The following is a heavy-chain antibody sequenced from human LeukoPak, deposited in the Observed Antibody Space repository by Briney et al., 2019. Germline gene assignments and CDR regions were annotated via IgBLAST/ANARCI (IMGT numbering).Heavy chain of an antibody. CDR1: GVSMSAYQ. J-gene: IGHJ4*02. CDR2: INTKGET. D-gene: IGHD2-21*01. Sequence: SETLSLTCIVSGVSMSAYQWSWVRQSPEKGLEWIGCINTKGETSYNPSLKSRVTTSVVTSKSQFSLRLTSVTAADTAVYYCATSNDAKIAPFDHWGQGAPVTVSS. V-gene: IGHV4-4*09. CDR3: ATSNDAKIAPFDH.